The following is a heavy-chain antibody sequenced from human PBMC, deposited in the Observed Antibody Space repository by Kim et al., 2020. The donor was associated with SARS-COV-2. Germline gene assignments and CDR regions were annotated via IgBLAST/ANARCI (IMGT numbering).Heavy chain of an antibody. V-gene: IGHV3-11*04. J-gene: IGHJ4*02. Sequence: GGSLRLSCAASGFILSDYYMIWIRQAPGKGLEWVAYISYTGGTIYYADSVKGRFTISRDNAKHSVYLQLSSLRADDTGVYYCARGGYTAPGIDFWGQGTLVTVSS. CDR3: ARGGYTAPGIDF. CDR2: ISYTGGTI. CDR1: GFILSDYY. D-gene: IGHD6-13*01.